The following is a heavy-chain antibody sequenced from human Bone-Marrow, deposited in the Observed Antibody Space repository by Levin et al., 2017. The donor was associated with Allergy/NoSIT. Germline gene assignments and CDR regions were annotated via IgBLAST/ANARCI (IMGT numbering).Heavy chain of an antibody. CDR2: ISSGGDYI. Sequence: LSLTCAASGFTFSAYSMNWVRQAPGKGLQWVSSISSGGDYIYYADSMKGRFTISRDNAKTSLYLQMSSLRADDSAVYYCARGKNYYGSTSYPTNFDYWGKGTLVTVSS. V-gene: IGHV3-21*01. D-gene: IGHD3-10*01. CDR3: ARGKNYYGSTSYPTNFDY. CDR1: GFTFSAYS. J-gene: IGHJ4*02.